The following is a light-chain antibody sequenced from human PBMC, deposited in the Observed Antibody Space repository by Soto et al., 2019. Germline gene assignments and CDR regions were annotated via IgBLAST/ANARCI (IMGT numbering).Light chain of an antibody. V-gene: IGLV2-14*01. J-gene: IGLJ7*01. CDR1: SSDVGGYNY. CDR2: EVS. CDR3: RSFTSINTWV. Sequence: QSALTQPASVSGSPGQSITISCTGTSSDVGGYNYVSWYQQHPGKAPKLMIYEVSNRPSGVSNRFSGSKSGNTASLTISGLPAADQAAYSCRSFTSINTWVFGGGTQLTVL.